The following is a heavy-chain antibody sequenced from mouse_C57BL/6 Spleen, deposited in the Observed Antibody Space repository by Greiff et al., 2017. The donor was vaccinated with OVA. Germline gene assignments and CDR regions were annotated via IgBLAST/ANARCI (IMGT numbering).Heavy chain of an antibody. V-gene: IGHV5-17*01. D-gene: IGHD1-1*01. CDR3: ARAYGSSYPFAY. CDR1: GFTFSDYG. CDR2: ISSGSSTI. Sequence: EVQLQQSGGGLVKPGGSLKLSCAASGFTFSDYGMHWVRQAPEKGLEWVAYISSGSSTIYYADTVKGRFTISRDNAKNTLFLQMTSLRSEDTAMYYCARAYGSSYPFAYWGQGTLVTVSA. J-gene: IGHJ3*01.